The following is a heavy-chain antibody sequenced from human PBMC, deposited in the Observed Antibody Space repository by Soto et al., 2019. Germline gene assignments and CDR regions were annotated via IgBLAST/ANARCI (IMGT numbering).Heavy chain of an antibody. CDR3: AKDPWWLRLPLIAGPNYYYGMDV. D-gene: IGHD5-12*01. CDR1: GFTFSSYG. J-gene: IGHJ6*02. CDR2: ISYDGSNK. Sequence: GGSLRLSCAASGFTFSSYGMHWVRQAPGKGLEWVAVISYDGSNKYYADSVKGRFTISRDNSKNTLYLQMNSLRAEDTAVYYCAKDPWWLRLPLIAGPNYYYGMDVWGQGTTVTVSS. V-gene: IGHV3-30*18.